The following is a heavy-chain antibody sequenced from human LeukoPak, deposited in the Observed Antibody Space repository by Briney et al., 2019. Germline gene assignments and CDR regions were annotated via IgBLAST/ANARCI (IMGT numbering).Heavy chain of an antibody. CDR2: LYPGDSDT. CDR3: ARGRGYSYGTDFDY. J-gene: IGHJ4*02. D-gene: IGHD5-18*01. Sequence: GKSLKISCKGSGYSFTNFWIGWVRQMPGKGLEWMGILYPGDSDTRYSPSFQGQVTISADKSINTAYLQWRNLKASDSAMYYCARGRGYSYGTDFDYWGQGTQVTVSS. CDR1: GYSFTNFW. V-gene: IGHV5-51*01.